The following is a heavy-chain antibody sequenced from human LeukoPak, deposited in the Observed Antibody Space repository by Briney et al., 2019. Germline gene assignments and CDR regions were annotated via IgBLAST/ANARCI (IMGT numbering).Heavy chain of an antibody. J-gene: IGHJ6*03. D-gene: IGHD3-3*01. Sequence: ASVKVSCKASGYTFTSYYMHWVRQAPGQGLEWMGIINPGGGSTSYAQKFQGRVTMTRDTSTSTVYMELSSLRSEDTAVYYCARTEVSDFWSGPTPYYYYYMDVWGKGTTVTVSS. CDR2: INPGGGST. CDR3: ARTEVSDFWSGPTPYYYYYMDV. V-gene: IGHV1-46*01. CDR1: GYTFTSYY.